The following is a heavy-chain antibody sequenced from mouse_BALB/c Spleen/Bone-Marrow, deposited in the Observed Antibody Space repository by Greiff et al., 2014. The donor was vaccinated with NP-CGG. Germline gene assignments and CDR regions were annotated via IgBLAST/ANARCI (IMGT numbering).Heavy chain of an antibody. Sequence: EVQLQQSGTVLARPGASVKMSCKASGYTFTSYWMHWVKQRPGQGLEWIGAIYPGNSDTSHNQKFKGKAKLTAVTSTSTAYMELSSLTNEDSAVYYCTGGKDYYAMDYWGQGTSVTVSS. CDR3: TGGKDYYAMDY. V-gene: IGHV1-5*01. CDR2: IYPGNSDT. D-gene: IGHD1-3*01. CDR1: GYTFTSYW. J-gene: IGHJ4*01.